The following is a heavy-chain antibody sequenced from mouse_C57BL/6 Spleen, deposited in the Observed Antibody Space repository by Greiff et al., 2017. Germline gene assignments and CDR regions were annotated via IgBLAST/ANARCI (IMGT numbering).Heavy chain of an antibody. D-gene: IGHD1-1*01. J-gene: IGHJ1*03. CDR2: ISSGGDYI. V-gene: IGHV5-9-1*02. CDR1: GFTFSSYA. CDR3: TRDPYGSSYWYFDV. Sequence: EVHLVESGEGLVKPGGSLKLSCAASGFTFSSYAMSWVRQTPEKRLEWVAYISSGGDYIYYADPVKGRFTISRDNARNTLYLQMSSLKSEDTAMYYCTRDPYGSSYWYFDVWGTGTTVTVSS.